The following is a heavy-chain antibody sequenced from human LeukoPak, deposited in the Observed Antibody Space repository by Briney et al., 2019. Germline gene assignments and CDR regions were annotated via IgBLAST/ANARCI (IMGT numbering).Heavy chain of an antibody. D-gene: IGHD3-22*01. CDR1: GFTFSDYG. J-gene: IGHJ4*02. CDR3: ARDKYYDSSGTLDY. Sequence: PGGSLRLSCAASGFTFSDYGMHWVRQAPGKGLEWVSSISSSSSYIYYADSVKGRFTISRDNAKNSLYLQMNSLRAEDTAVYYCARDKYYDSSGTLDYWGQGTLVTVSS. CDR2: ISSSSSYI. V-gene: IGHV3-21*01.